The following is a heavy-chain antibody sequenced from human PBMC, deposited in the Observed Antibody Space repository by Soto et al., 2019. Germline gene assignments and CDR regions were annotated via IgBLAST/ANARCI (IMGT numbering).Heavy chain of an antibody. Sequence: SVKVSCKASGGTFSSYAISWVRQAPGQGLEWMGGIIPIFGTANYAQKFQGRVTITADESTSTAYMELSSLRSEDTAVYYCAHLWSLVRGGLDYWVQGTPVAVSS. J-gene: IGHJ4*02. CDR2: IIPIFGTA. D-gene: IGHD2-15*01. CDR1: GGTFSSYA. V-gene: IGHV1-69*13. CDR3: AHLWSLVRGGLDY.